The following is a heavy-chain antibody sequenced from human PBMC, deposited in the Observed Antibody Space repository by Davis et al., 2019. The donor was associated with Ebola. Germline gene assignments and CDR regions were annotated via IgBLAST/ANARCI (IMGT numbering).Heavy chain of an antibody. CDR2: IKQDGSEK. Sequence: PGGSLRLSCAASGFTFSSYWMSWVRQAPGKGLEWVANIKQDGSEKYYVDSVKGRFTISRDNAKNSLYLQMNSLRAEDTAVYYCAKELAYCSSTSCYWRYFDYWGQGTLVTVSS. J-gene: IGHJ4*02. V-gene: IGHV3-7*01. D-gene: IGHD2-2*01. CDR1: GFTFSSYW. CDR3: AKELAYCSSTSCYWRYFDY.